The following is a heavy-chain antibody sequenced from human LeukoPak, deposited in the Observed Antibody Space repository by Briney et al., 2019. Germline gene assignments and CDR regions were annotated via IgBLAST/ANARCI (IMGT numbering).Heavy chain of an antibody. CDR1: GFTFSSYW. D-gene: IGHD6-19*01. J-gene: IGHJ4*02. CDR2: IKQDGSEK. V-gene: IGHV3-7*01. CDR3: ARDSRQWLVYFDY. Sequence: GGSLRLSCAASGFTFSSYWVSWVRQAPGKGLEWVANIKQDGSEKYYVDSVKGRFTISRDNAKNSLYLQMNSLRAEDTAVYYCARDSRQWLVYFDYWGQGTVVTVSS.